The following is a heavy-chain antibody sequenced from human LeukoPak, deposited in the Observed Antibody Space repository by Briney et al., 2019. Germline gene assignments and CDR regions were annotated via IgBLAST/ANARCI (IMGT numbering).Heavy chain of an antibody. CDR3: ARRLIVVVPAARRDNWFDP. Sequence: SETLSLTCTVSGGSISSYYWSWIRQPLGKGLEWIGYIYYSGSTNYNPSLKSRVTISVDTSKNQFSLKLSSVTAADTAVYYCARRLIVVVPAARRDNWFDPWGQGTLVTVSS. J-gene: IGHJ5*02. CDR1: GGSISSYY. D-gene: IGHD2-2*01. CDR2: IYYSGST. V-gene: IGHV4-59*08.